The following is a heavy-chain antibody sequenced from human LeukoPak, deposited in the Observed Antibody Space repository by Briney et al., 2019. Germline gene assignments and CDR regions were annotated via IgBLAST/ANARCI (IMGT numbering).Heavy chain of an antibody. D-gene: IGHD2-15*01. CDR3: AKDACSGGTCYGGWYCDL. CDR1: GFTFSTYG. V-gene: IGHV3-30*02. J-gene: IGHJ2*01. Sequence: GGSLRLSCAASGFTFSTYGMHWVRQAPGKGLEWVAFMHYDGNIKYYADSVKDRFTISRDTSKNTLYLQMNSLRVEDTAVYYCAKDACSGGTCYGGWYCDLWGRGTLVTVSS. CDR2: MHYDGNIK.